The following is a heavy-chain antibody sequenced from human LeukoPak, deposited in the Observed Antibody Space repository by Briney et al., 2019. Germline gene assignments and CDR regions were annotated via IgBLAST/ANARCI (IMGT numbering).Heavy chain of an antibody. CDR2: INTNTGNP. J-gene: IGHJ5*02. CDR1: GYSFTTYA. V-gene: IGHV7-4-1*02. D-gene: IGHD3-22*01. CDR3: ARELLITRTWFDP. Sequence: ASVKVSCKASGYSFTTYAMTWVRQAPGQGLEWMGWINTNTGNPTYAQGFTGRFVFSLDTSVGTAYLQISSLKAEDTAVYFCARELLITRTWFDPWGQGTLVTVSS.